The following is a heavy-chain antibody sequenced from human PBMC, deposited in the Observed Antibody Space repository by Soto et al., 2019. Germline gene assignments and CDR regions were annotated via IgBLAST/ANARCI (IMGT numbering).Heavy chain of an antibody. J-gene: IGHJ4*02. Sequence: GGSLRLSCAASGFTFSSYAMHWVRQAPGKGLECVAVISYDGSNKYYADSVKGRFTISRDNSKNTLYLQMNSLRAEDTAVYYCARGGYWVDYWGQGTLVTVSS. CDR3: ARGGYWVDY. CDR1: GFTFSSYA. CDR2: ISYDGSNK. V-gene: IGHV3-30-3*01. D-gene: IGHD2-8*02.